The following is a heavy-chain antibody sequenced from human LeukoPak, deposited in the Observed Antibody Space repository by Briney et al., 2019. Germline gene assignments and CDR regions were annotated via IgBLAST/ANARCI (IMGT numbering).Heavy chain of an antibody. CDR1: GYAFTGYY. CDR3: ARGRRATTLFY. Sequence: ASVKVSCKASGYAFTGYYIHWVRQAPGQGLEWMGWINPNSGNTGYAQKFQGRVTMTRNTSISTAYMELSSLRSEDTAVYYCARGRRATTLFYWGQGTLVTVSS. V-gene: IGHV1-8*02. J-gene: IGHJ4*02. CDR2: INPNSGNT. D-gene: IGHD1-26*01.